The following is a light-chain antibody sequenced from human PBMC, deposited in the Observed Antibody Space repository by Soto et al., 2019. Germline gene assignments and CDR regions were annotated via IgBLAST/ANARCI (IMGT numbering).Light chain of an antibody. V-gene: IGKV1-9*01. J-gene: IGKJ5*01. CDR3: QNLDSYST. Sequence: DIQLTQSPSFLSASVGDRVTITCRASQGISSYLAWYQQKPGQAPKLLIYAASTLQSGVPSRFSGSGSGTEFTLPISRMQPEDFATYYFQNLDSYSTFSHGKRLAIK. CDR2: AAS. CDR1: QGISSY.